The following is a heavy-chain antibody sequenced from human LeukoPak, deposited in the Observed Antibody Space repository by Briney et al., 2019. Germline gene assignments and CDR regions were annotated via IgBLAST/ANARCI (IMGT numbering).Heavy chain of an antibody. D-gene: IGHD1-26*01. CDR3: ADPVASMGARSDY. CDR1: GFTFSSYA. V-gene: IGHV3-23*01. J-gene: IGHJ4*02. CDR2: ISGSGGST. Sequence: PGGSLRLSCAASGFTFSSYAMSWVRQAPGKGLEWVSAISGSGGSTYYADSVKGRFTISRDNSKNTLYLQMNSLRAEDTAVYYCADPVASMGARSDYWGQGTLVTVSS.